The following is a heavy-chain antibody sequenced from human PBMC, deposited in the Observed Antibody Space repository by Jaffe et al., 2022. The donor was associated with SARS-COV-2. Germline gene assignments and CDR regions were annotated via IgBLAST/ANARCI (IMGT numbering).Heavy chain of an antibody. CDR2: ISAYNGNT. CDR1: GYTFTSYG. CDR3: ARLLGYCSGGSCYRYYYGMDV. D-gene: IGHD2-15*01. J-gene: IGHJ6*02. V-gene: IGHV1-18*01. Sequence: QVQLVQSGAEVKKPGASVKVSCKASGYTFTSYGISWVRQAPGQGLEWMGWISAYNGNTNYAQKLQGRVTMTTDTSTSTAYMELRSLRSDDTAVYYCARLLGYCSGGSCYRYYYGMDVWGQGTTVTVSS.